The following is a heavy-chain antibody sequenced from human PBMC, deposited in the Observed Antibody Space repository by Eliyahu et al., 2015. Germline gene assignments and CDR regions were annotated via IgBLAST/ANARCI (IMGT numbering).Heavy chain of an antibody. Sequence: QVQLQESGPGLVKPSETLSLTCAVSGYXISSGYYWGWXRXPPGKGLEWIGSIYHSGSTYYNPSLKSRVTISVDTSKNQFSLKLSSVTAADTAVYYCAGDRGFGGTGQQLVPSDAFDIWGQGTMVTVSS. V-gene: IGHV4-38-2*01. CDR3: AGDRGFGGTGQQLVPSDAFDI. CDR1: GYXISSGYY. J-gene: IGHJ3*02. D-gene: IGHD6-13*01. CDR2: IYHSGST.